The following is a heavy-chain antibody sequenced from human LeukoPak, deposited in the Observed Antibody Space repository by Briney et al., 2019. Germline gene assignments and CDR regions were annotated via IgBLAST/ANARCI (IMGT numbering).Heavy chain of an antibody. CDR2: ISSSSSYI. J-gene: IGHJ4*02. V-gene: IGHV3-21*01. Sequence: GGSLRLSCAASGFTFSSYSMNWVRQAPGKGLEWVSSISSSSSYIYYADSVKGRFTISRDNAKNSLYLQMNSLRAEDTAVYYCAGELEAAQPRSWIQLGMAYYFDYWGQGTLVTVSS. CDR1: GFTFSSYS. D-gene: IGHD5-18*01. CDR3: AGELEAAQPRSWIQLGMAYYFDY.